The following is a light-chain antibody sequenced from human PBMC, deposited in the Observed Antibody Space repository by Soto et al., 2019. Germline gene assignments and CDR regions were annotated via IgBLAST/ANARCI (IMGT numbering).Light chain of an antibody. CDR2: DVT. Sequence: QSALTQPASVSGSPGQSITISCTGTSSDIGTYNHVSWYQKHPGKAPILIIYDVTDRPSGVSNRFSGSKSGNTASLTIPGLQAEDEAEYYCSSYTSASTSVVFGGGTKLTVL. CDR1: SSDIGTYNH. J-gene: IGLJ2*01. V-gene: IGLV2-14*03. CDR3: SSYTSASTSVV.